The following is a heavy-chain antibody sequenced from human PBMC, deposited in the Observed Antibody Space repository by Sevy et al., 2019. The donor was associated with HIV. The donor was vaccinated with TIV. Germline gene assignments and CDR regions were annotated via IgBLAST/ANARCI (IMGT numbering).Heavy chain of an antibody. J-gene: IGHJ4*02. Sequence: RGSLRLSCAASGFTFSSYGMHWVRQAPGKGLEWVAFIRYDGSNKYYADSVKGRFTISRDNSKNTLYLQMNSLRAEDTAVYYCAKDVRFLEWLLKNYFDYWGQGTLVTVSS. CDR1: GFTFSSYG. CDR3: AKDVRFLEWLLKNYFDY. V-gene: IGHV3-30*02. D-gene: IGHD3-3*01. CDR2: IRYDGSNK.